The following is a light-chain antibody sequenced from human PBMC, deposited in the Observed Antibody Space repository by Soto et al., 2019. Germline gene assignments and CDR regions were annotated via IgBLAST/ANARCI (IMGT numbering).Light chain of an antibody. V-gene: IGKV3-11*01. CDR3: QQRSNWPPT. CDR2: DAS. CDR1: QSVSSY. Sequence: EVVLTQSPVTLSLSPGHRAILSCRASQSVSSYLAWYQQRPGQAPRLLIYDASNRATGIPAKFSGSGSGTDFTLTISTLEPEDFAVYYCQQRSNWPPTFGGGTKVDIK. J-gene: IGKJ4*01.